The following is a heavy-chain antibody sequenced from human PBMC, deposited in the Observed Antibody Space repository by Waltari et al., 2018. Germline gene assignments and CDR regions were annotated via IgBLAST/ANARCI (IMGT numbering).Heavy chain of an antibody. J-gene: IGHJ3*01. CDR3: AKDDRYPDDVFGL. Sequence: EVQLMESGGGLVQPGGSLRLSCSASALTFSTYVINWVRQAPGKGREWVCSISGSGSEWYAESVRGRFTISRDNPKNTVFLQMNSLRVEDTALYYCAKDDRYPDDVFGLWGLGTMVTVSS. CDR2: ISGSGSE. D-gene: IGHD2-2*02. CDR1: ALTFSTYV. V-gene: IGHV3-23*01.